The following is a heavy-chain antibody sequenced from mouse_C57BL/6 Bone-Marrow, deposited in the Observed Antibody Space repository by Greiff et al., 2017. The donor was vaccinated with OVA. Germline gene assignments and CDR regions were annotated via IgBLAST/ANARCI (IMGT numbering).Heavy chain of an antibody. D-gene: IGHD1-1*01. J-gene: IGHJ4*01. CDR2: IDPENGDT. Sequence: VQLKESGAELVRPGASVKLSCTASGFNITDDYMHWVKQRPEQGLEWIGWIDPENGDTEYASKFQGKATITADTSSNTAYLQLSSLASEDTAGDYCTVEAMDYWGQGTSVTVSS. CDR3: TVEAMDY. V-gene: IGHV14-4*01. CDR1: GFNITDDY.